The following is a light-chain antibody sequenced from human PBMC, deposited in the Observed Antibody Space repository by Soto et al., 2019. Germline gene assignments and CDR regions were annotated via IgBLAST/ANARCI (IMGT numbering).Light chain of an antibody. Sequence: QSVLTQPASVSWSPGQSITLSCPGTSSDVGGYNYVSWYQHHPGKAPKLMIYDVSNRPSGVSNRFSGSKSGNTASLTISGLQPEDEADYYCSSYTTSNTRQIVFGTGTKVTVL. J-gene: IGLJ1*01. V-gene: IGLV2-14*03. CDR3: SSYTTSNTRQIV. CDR1: SSDVGGYNY. CDR2: DVS.